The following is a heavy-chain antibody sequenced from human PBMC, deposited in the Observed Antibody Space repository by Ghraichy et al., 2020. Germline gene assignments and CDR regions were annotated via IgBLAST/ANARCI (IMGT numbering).Heavy chain of an antibody. J-gene: IGHJ5*02. Sequence: SETLSLTCTVSRDSINNFYWGWIRQPAGKGLEWIGRIYATRGTDYNPSLKSRVTISMDKSNSQFSLHLNSVTAADTAVYYCARESRHYEGDGHYLDRWGQGTLVTVSA. CDR3: ARESRHYEGDGHYLDR. V-gene: IGHV4-4*07. D-gene: IGHD3-3*01. CDR1: RDSINNFY. CDR2: IYATRGT.